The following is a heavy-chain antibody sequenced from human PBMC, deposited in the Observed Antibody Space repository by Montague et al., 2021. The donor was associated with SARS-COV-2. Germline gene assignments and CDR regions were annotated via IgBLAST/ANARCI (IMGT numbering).Heavy chain of an antibody. V-gene: IGHV4-39*01. J-gene: IGHJ4*02. D-gene: IGHD6-13*01. Sequence: SETLSLTCSVSGGSITGRTYYWGCIRQSPGKGLEWIGAIYYSGTTYYSPSLKSRVTISLDTAKNQFSLKMTSVTAADTAVYYCARHWGIAAAGNWGQGTLVTVSS. CDR1: GGSITGRTYY. CDR3: ARHWGIAAAGN. CDR2: IYYSGTT.